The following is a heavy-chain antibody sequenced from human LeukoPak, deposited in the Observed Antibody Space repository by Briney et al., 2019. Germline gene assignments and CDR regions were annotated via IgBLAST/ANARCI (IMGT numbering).Heavy chain of an antibody. D-gene: IGHD3-22*01. V-gene: IGHV4-30-2*01. CDR3: ARSTRYYYDSSGYQNWFDP. Sequence: SETLSLTCTVSGGSISSGGYYWSWIRQPPGKGLEWIGYIYHSGSTYYNPSLKSRVTISVDTSKNQFSLKLNSVTAADTAVYYCARSTRYYYDSSGYQNWFDPWGQGTLVTVSS. CDR1: GGSISSGGYY. CDR2: IYHSGST. J-gene: IGHJ5*02.